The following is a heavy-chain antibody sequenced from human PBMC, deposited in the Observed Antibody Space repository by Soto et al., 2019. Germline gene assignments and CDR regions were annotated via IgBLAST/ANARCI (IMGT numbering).Heavy chain of an antibody. Sequence: EVQLLESGGGLVQPGGSLRLSCAASGFTFSSNAMSWVRQAPGKGLEWVSGISGSGVRGISASSGMTYYADSVKSRSTIYRDNSKNTVNLQMNSLRAEETAIYYCAKEGSGWHYFDYWGQGTLVTVSS. CDR1: GFTFSSNA. J-gene: IGHJ4*02. CDR2: ISGSGVRGISASSGMT. V-gene: IGHV3-23*01. D-gene: IGHD6-19*01. CDR3: AKEGSGWHYFDY.